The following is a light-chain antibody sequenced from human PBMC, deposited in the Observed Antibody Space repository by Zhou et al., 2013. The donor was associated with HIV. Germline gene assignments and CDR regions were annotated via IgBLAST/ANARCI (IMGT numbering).Light chain of an antibody. J-gene: IGKJ1*01. CDR2: GAI. V-gene: IGKV3-20*01. CDR3: QQYGSSPS. Sequence: EIALTQSPGTLSLSPGERATLSCRASQSFSSSYLAWYQQKPGQAPRLLIYGAISRATGIPDRFSGSGSGTDFILTISRLEPEDFAVYYCQQYGSSPSFGQGTKVEIK. CDR1: QSFSSSY.